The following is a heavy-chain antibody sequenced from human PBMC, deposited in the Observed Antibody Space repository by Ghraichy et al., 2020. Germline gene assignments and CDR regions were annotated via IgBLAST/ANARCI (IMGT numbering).Heavy chain of an antibody. Sequence: GGSLRLSCAASGFTFKNFGMHWVRQAPGKGLEWVAIIWYDGSKMYYGDSVQGRFIISRDDSRNTLYLEMNSLRAEDTAVYYCVRVSCGSGGNCDSGAYFGHWGQGTLVTVSS. CDR1: GFTFKNFG. J-gene: IGHJ4*02. CDR2: IWYDGSKM. CDR3: VRVSCGSGGNCDSGAYFGH. D-gene: IGHD2-15*01. V-gene: IGHV3-33*01.